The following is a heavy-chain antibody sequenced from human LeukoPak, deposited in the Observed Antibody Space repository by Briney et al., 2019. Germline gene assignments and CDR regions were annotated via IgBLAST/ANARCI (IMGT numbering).Heavy chain of an antibody. V-gene: IGHV3-43*02. CDR2: ISGDGGST. D-gene: IGHD5-12*01. J-gene: IGHJ4*02. CDR3: ARQRGYSGYELGY. CDR1: GFTFDDYA. Sequence: GGSLRLSCAASGFTFDDYAMHWVRQAPGKGLEWVSLISGDGGSTYYADSVKGRFTISRDNSKNTLYLQMNSLRAEDTAVYYCARQRGYSGYELGYWGQGTLVTVSS.